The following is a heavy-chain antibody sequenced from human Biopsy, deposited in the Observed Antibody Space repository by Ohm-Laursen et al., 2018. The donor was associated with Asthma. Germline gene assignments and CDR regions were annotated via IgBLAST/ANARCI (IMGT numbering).Heavy chain of an antibody. Sequence: SSVKVSCKTLGGTFNTHVIGWVRQAPGQGLEWMGGINSVFGATTYPQKFQDRVTITANDSTSTVYMELSSLRSEDTAVYYCARKAGSCISRTCYSLDFWGQGTLVTVSS. D-gene: IGHD2-2*01. J-gene: IGHJ4*02. CDR2: INSVFGAT. V-gene: IGHV1-69*01. CDR1: GGTFNTHV. CDR3: ARKAGSCISRTCYSLDF.